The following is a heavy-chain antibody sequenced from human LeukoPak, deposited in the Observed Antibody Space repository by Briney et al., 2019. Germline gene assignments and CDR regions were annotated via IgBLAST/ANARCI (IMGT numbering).Heavy chain of an antibody. CDR2: IIPILGIA. CDR1: GGTFSSYA. CDR3: ARELMRVQTYFDY. V-gene: IGHV1-69*04. Sequence: SVKVSCKASGGTFSSYAVSWVRQAPGQGLEWMGRIIPILGIANYAQKFQGRVTITADKSTSTAYMELSSLRSEDTAVYYCARELMRVQTYFDYWGQGTLVTVSS. J-gene: IGHJ4*02. D-gene: IGHD1-1*01.